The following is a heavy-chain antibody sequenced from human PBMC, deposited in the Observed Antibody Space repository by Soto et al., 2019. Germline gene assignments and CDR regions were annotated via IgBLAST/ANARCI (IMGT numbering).Heavy chain of an antibody. Sequence: QVQLVQSGAEVKKPGASVKVSCKASGYTFTAYYMHWVRQAPGQGLEWMGWINPYSGGTKYAQKFQGRDPMTRDASISTAYVEESWVRSDDTGVYFCARQRGGYYPLDYWGQGTLVTVSS. V-gene: IGHV1-2*02. CDR1: GYTFTAYY. CDR2: INPYSGGT. CDR3: ARQRGGYYPLDY. J-gene: IGHJ4*02. D-gene: IGHD2-15*01.